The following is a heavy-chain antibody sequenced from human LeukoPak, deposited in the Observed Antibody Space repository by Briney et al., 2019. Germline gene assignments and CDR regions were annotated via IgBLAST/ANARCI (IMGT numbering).Heavy chain of an antibody. V-gene: IGHV1-69*05. D-gene: IGHD1-26*01. Sequence: GASVKVSCKASRGTFSSYTISWVRQDPGQGLEWMGRIVPIFGTANYAQKFQGRVTITTDESTSTAYMELSSLRSEDTAVYYCARGPVGATYEDYWGQGTLVTDSS. J-gene: IGHJ4*02. CDR1: RGTFSSYT. CDR2: IVPIFGTA. CDR3: ARGPVGATYEDY.